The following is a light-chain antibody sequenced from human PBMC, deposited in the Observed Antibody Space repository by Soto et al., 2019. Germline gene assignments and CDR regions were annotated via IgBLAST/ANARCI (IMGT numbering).Light chain of an antibody. V-gene: IGKV3-15*01. J-gene: IGKJ5*01. CDR1: QSVSSN. CDR2: VRP. Sequence: EIVMTQSPATLSVSPGERATLSCRASQSVSSNLAWYQQKPARLPGSSSMVRPPGPLVSQPGSVAVGLGQSSLSPSAACSLKIFAVYSCQQYNNWPPTFGQGTRLEIK. CDR3: QQYNNWPPT.